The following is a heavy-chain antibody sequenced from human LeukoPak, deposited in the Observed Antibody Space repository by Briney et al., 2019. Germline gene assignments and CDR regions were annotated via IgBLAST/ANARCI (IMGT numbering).Heavy chain of an antibody. CDR3: AKATGIASSSPSDY. CDR1: GFTFSSYA. J-gene: IGHJ4*02. Sequence: GGSLRLSCAASGFTFSSYAMSWVRQAPGKGLEWVSAISGSGGSTYYADSVKGRFTISRDNSKNTLYLQMNSLRAEDTAVYYCAKATGIASSSPSDYWGQGTLVTVSS. D-gene: IGHD6-13*01. V-gene: IGHV3-23*01. CDR2: ISGSGGST.